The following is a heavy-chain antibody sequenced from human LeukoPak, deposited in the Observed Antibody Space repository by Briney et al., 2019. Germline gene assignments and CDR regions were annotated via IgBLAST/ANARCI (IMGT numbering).Heavy chain of an antibody. CDR2: IYYSGST. CDR1: GASVNSNY. D-gene: IGHD3-22*01. V-gene: IGHV4-59*02. CDR3: AREGSSGQSYFFDY. Sequence: PSETLSLTCTVSGASVNSNYWSWIRQSPGKGLEWIGYIYYSGSTHYNPSLKSRVTISIDTSKNQFSLRLSSVTAADTAVYYCAREGSSGQSYFFDYWGQGTLVTVSS. J-gene: IGHJ4*02.